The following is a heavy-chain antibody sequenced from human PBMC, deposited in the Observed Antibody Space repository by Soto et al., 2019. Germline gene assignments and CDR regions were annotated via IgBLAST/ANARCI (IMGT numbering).Heavy chain of an antibody. V-gene: IGHV1-3*01. CDR1: GYTFTSYA. Sequence: AASVKVSCKASGYTFTSYAMHWVRQAPGQRLEWMGWINAGNGNTKYSQKFQGRVTITRDTSASTAYMELSSLRSEDTAVYYCAYYCWSGYYTRMRGPHYYYYGMDVWGQGTTVTVSS. D-gene: IGHD3-3*01. CDR2: INAGNGNT. J-gene: IGHJ6*02. CDR3: AYYCWSGYYTRMRGPHYYYYGMDV.